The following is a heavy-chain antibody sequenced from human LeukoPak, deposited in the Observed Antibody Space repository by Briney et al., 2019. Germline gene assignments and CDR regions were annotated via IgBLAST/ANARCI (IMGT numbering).Heavy chain of an antibody. CDR3: ASRPDQHLLYYFNY. CDR1: GYTFTGYY. Sequence: ASVKVSCKASGYTFTGYYMHWVRQAPGQGLEWMGWINPNSGGTKYAQKFQGRVTMTSDASISTAYMELSSLRSDDTAVYYCASRPDQHLLYYFNYWGQGALVTVSS. CDR2: INPNSGGT. V-gene: IGHV1-2*02. D-gene: IGHD2-15*01. J-gene: IGHJ4*02.